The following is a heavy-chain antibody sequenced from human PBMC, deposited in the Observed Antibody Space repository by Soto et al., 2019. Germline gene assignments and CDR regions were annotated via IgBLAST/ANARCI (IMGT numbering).Heavy chain of an antibody. Sequence: QVQLVQSGAEVKKPGASVRVSCKASGYTFTSYYIHWVGQAPGHGREWMGMISPSSGGTDYVQKFHSRVTMTRDRSTSTVYMELSSLKSEDTAVYYCNRSIITTAGTDAFDLWGQGTLVTVSS. D-gene: IGHD6-13*01. CDR3: NRSIITTAGTDAFDL. CDR1: GYTFTSYY. V-gene: IGHV1-46*01. CDR2: ISPSSGGT. J-gene: IGHJ3*01.